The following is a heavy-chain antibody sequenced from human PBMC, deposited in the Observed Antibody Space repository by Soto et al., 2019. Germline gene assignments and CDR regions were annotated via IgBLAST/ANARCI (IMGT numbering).Heavy chain of an antibody. CDR2: ISADGSTT. CDR1: GFSFSTSW. V-gene: IGHV3-74*03. J-gene: IGHJ4*02. D-gene: IGHD3-9*01. CDR3: ARGEDILTGYYLSY. Sequence: EVQLVESGGGLVQPGGSLRLSCAASGFSFSTSWMHWVRQAPGKGPVWVSRISADGSTTKYADSVKGRFTISRDNAKNTLYVQINSLRAEDTAVYYCARGEDILTGYYLSYWGQGPRVTVSS.